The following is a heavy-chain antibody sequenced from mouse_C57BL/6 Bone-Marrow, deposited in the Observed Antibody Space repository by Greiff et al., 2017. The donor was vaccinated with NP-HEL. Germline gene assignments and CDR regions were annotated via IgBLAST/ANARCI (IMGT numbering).Heavy chain of an antibody. D-gene: IGHD1-1*01. J-gene: IGHJ3*01. V-gene: IGHV3-6*01. CDR3: ARALLTGGAY. Sequence: DVHLVESGPGLVKPSQSLSLTCSVTGYSITSGYYWNWIRQFPGNKLEWMGYISYDGSNNYNPSLKNRISITRDTSKNQFFLKLNSVTTEDTATYYCARALLTGGAYWGQGTLVTVSA. CDR2: ISYDGSN. CDR1: GYSITSGYY.